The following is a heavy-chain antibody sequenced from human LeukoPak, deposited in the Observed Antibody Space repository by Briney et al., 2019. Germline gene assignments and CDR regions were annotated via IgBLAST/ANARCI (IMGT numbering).Heavy chain of an antibody. D-gene: IGHD4-17*01. CDR3: ARGGTVTGRGSNWFDP. CDR2: IIPIFGAA. CDR1: GGTFSSYA. Sequence: GSSVKVSCKASGGTFSSYAISWVRQAPGQGLEWMGGIIPIFGAANYAQKFQGRVTITADESTSTAYMELSSLRSEDTAVYYCARGGTVTGRGSNWFDPWGQGTLVTVSS. V-gene: IGHV1-69*01. J-gene: IGHJ5*02.